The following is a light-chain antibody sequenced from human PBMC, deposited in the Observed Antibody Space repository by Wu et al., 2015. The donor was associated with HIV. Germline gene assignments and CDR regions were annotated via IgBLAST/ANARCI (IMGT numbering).Light chain of an antibody. CDR2: GAS. Sequence: EIVLTQSPGTLSLSPGERATLSCRASQSVSSNYLAWYQQKPGQAPRLLIYGASSRATGIPDRFSGSGSGTDFTLSISRLEPEDFAVYYCQRYGTSPLTFGGGPRWRS. CDR1: QSVSSNY. J-gene: IGKJ4*01. V-gene: IGKV3-20*01. CDR3: QRYGTSPLT.